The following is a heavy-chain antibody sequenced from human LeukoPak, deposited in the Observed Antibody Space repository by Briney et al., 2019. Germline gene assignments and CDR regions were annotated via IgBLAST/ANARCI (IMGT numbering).Heavy chain of an antibody. CDR1: GYTFTSYG. V-gene: IGHV1-18*01. CDR3: ARDPPTTYYYDSSGYSDY. CDR2: ISAYNGNT. D-gene: IGHD3-22*01. J-gene: IGHJ4*02. Sequence: ASVKVSCKASGYTFTSYGISWVRQAPGQGLEWMGWISAYNGNTNYAQKLQGRVTMTTDTSTSTAYMELRSLRSDDTAVYYCARDPPTTYYYDSSGYSDYWGQGTLVTVSS.